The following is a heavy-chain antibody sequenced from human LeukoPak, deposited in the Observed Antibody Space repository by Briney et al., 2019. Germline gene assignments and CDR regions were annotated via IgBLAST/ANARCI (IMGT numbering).Heavy chain of an antibody. CDR3: ARVGSGSYYSGGVHYYYYYMDV. CDR2: INHSGST. Sequence: PSETLSLTCAVYGGSFSGYYWSWIRQPPGKGLEWIGEINHSGSTNYNPSLKSRVTISVDTSKNQFSLKLSSVTAADTAVYYCARVGSGSYYSGGVHYYYYYMDVWDKGTTVTVSS. J-gene: IGHJ6*03. CDR1: GGSFSGYY. V-gene: IGHV4-34*01. D-gene: IGHD3-10*01.